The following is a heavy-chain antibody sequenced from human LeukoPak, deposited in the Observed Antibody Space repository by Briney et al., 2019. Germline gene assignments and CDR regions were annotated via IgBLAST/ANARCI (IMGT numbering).Heavy chain of an antibody. J-gene: IGHJ3*02. CDR3: ARPTGRLGAFEI. V-gene: IGHV1-69*04. D-gene: IGHD3-9*01. CDR1: GGTFSNYG. Sequence: PLASVKVSCKASGGTFSNYGINWVRQAPGRGLEWMGRIIPMLGIPNYAQKFQGRVTITADKSTTTAYMELSSLRSEDTAVYYCARPTGRLGAFEIWGQGTMVTVSS. CDR2: IIPMLGIP.